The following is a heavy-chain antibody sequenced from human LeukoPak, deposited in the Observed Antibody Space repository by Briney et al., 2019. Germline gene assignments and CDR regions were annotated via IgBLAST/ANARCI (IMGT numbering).Heavy chain of an antibody. CDR1: GGSISSGGYS. J-gene: IGHJ4*02. D-gene: IGHD6-19*01. CDR3: ARGYNSGWYAY. CDR2: IYHSGST. Sequence: SSETLSLTCAVSGGSISSGGYSWSWIRQPPGKGLEWIGYIYHSGSTYYNPSLKSRVTISVDRSKNQFSLKLSSVTAADTAVYYCARGYNSGWYAYWGQGTLVTVSS. V-gene: IGHV4-30-2*01.